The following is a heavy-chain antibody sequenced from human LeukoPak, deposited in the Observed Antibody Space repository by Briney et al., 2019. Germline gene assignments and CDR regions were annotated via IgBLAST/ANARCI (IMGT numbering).Heavy chain of an antibody. D-gene: IGHD6-13*01. CDR2: ISAYNGNT. Sequence: ASVKVSCKASGYTFTSYGISWVRQAPGQGLEWMGWISAYNGNTNYAQKLQGRVTMTTDTSTSTVYMELSSLRSEDTAVDYCARDQAAAGPDYYYYFGMDVWGQGTTVTVSS. J-gene: IGHJ6*02. CDR1: GYTFTSYG. V-gene: IGHV1-18*01. CDR3: ARDQAAAGPDYYYYFGMDV.